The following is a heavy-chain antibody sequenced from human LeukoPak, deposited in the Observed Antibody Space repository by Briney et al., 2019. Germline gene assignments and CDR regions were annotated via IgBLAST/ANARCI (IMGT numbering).Heavy chain of an antibody. CDR3: ARHYGP. Sequence: PGGSLRLSCAASGFTFNNYGMHWVRQPPGKGLEWIGSIYDSGSTYYNPSLKSRVTISVDTSKNQFSLKRNSVTAADTAVYYCARHYGPWGQGTLVTVSS. CDR1: GFTFNNYG. CDR2: IYDSGST. J-gene: IGHJ5*02. V-gene: IGHV4-39*01. D-gene: IGHD3-10*01.